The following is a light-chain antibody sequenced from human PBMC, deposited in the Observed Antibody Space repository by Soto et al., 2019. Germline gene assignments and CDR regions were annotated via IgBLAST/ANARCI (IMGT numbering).Light chain of an antibody. CDR2: GAS. Sequence: EIVMTQSPATLSVSPGERATLSCRASQYVSNNLAWYQQKPGQAPRLLIYGASTRATGIPARFSGSGSGTDFTLTISSLQSEDFAVYYCQQYNNWPPLTFGGGTKVEIK. J-gene: IGKJ4*01. CDR3: QQYNNWPPLT. V-gene: IGKV3-15*01. CDR1: QYVSNN.